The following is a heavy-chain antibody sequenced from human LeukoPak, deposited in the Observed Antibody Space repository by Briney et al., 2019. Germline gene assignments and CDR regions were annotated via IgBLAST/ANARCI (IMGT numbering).Heavy chain of an antibody. CDR3: AREAYYDSSGYSHDTFDI. J-gene: IGHJ3*02. CDR1: GGSISSYY. D-gene: IGHD3-22*01. Sequence: SETLSLTCTVSGGSISSYYWSWIRQPPGKGLEWIGYIYYSGSTNYNPSLKSRVTISVDTSKNQFSLKLSSVTAADTAVYYCAREAYYDSSGYSHDTFDIWGQGTMVTVSS. V-gene: IGHV4-59*01. CDR2: IYYSGST.